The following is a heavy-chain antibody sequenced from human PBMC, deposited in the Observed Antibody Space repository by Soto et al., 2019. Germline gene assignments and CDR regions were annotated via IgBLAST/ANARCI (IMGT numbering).Heavy chain of an antibody. CDR3: ARETSIAAADY. D-gene: IGHD6-13*01. CDR2: ISDYNGNT. Sequence: QVQLVQSGAEVKKPGASVKVSCKASGYTFTSYGISWVRQAPGQGREWMGWISDYNGNTNYAQKLQGRVTMTTDTSPSTAYMEPGSLRSEDTVVYYCARETSIAAADYWGQGTLVTVSS. CDR1: GYTFTSYG. J-gene: IGHJ4*02. V-gene: IGHV1-18*01.